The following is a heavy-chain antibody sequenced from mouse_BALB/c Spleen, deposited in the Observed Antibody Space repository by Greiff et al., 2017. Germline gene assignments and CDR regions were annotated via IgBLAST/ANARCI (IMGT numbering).Heavy chain of an antibody. Sequence: QVQLKQSGAELARPGASVKMSCKASGYTFTSYTMHWVKQRPGQGLEWIGYINPSSGYTNYNQKFKDKATLTADKSSSTAYMQLSSLTSEDSAVYYCAREGDGYYWFAYWGQGTLVTVSA. CDR2: INPSSGYT. J-gene: IGHJ3*01. CDR1: GYTFTSYT. CDR3: AREGDGYYWFAY. V-gene: IGHV1-4*01. D-gene: IGHD2-3*01.